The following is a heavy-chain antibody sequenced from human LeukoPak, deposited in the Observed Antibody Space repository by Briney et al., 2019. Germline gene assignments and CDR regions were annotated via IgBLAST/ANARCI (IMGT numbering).Heavy chain of an antibody. CDR1: GGTFSSYA. J-gene: IGHJ6*02. D-gene: IGHD3-16*01. CDR2: IIPILGIA. CDR3: ARDGGAYYYYYGMDV. V-gene: IGHV1-69*04. Sequence: SVKVSCKASGGTFSSYAISWVRPAPGQGLAWMGRIIPILGIANYAQKFQGRVTITADKSTSTAYMELSSLRSEDTAVYYCARDGGAYYYYYGMDVWGQGTTVTVSS.